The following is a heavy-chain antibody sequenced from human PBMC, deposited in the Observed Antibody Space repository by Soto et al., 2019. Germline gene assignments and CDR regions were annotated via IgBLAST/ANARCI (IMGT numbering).Heavy chain of an antibody. Sequence: PGGSLRLSCAASGFTFSSYAMSWVRQAPGKGLEWVSAISGSDGSTYHAESVKGRFTISRDNSKNTVYLQMGSLRPENMAVYYCTRRVRPDFYYIDVWGKGTTVTGSS. CDR1: GFTFSSYA. CDR3: TRRVRPDFYYIDV. CDR2: ISGSDGST. J-gene: IGHJ6*03. V-gene: IGHV3-23*01. D-gene: IGHD3-10*02.